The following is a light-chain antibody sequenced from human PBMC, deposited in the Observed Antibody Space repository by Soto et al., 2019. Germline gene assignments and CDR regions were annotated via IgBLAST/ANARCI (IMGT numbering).Light chain of an antibody. CDR1: QSISTK. CDR3: QHYNDWPPFS. J-gene: IGKJ3*01. Sequence: EIVMTQSPATLSMSPGETATLSCRASQSISTKLAWYQQKPGQAPRLLIYDASTRAADVPDNFSGGGSGTYFTLTINSLQSADFAVYYCQHYNDWPPFSFGPGTKVDLK. V-gene: IGKV3-15*01. CDR2: DAS.